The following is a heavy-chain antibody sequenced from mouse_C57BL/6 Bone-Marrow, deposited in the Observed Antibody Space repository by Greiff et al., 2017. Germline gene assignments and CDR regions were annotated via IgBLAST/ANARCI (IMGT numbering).Heavy chain of an antibody. CDR2: IRNKANNHAT. J-gene: IGHJ3*01. CDR1: GFTFSDAW. V-gene: IGHV6-6*01. CDR3: TGGNYVRFAY. Sequence: EVKLVESGGGLVQPGGSMKLSCVVSGFTFSDAWMAWVRQSPEKGLEWVAEIRNKANNHATYYAESVKGRFTISRDESKSSVYLQMNSLRAEDTGIYYCTGGNYVRFAYWGQGTLVTVSA. D-gene: IGHD2-1*01.